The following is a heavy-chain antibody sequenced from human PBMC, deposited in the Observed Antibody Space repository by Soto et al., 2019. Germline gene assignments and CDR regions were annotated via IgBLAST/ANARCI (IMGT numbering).Heavy chain of an antibody. CDR2: IFPGDSDT. CDR3: VRLGSSEQIAVAGIFWFDP. Sequence: NPGESLKISCEGFGFSLNTYWIAWVRQKPGKGLEWMGAIFPGDSDTRYSPSFQGQVTISADKSISTAYLQWSSLKASDTAMYYCVRLGSSEQIAVAGIFWFDPWGQGTLVTVSS. D-gene: IGHD6-19*01. CDR1: GFSLNTYW. V-gene: IGHV5-51*03. J-gene: IGHJ5*02.